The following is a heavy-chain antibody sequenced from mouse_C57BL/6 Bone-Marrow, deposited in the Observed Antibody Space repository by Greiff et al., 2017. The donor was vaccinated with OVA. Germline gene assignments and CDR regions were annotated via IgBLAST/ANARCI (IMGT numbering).Heavy chain of an antibody. CDR2: IYPRSGYT. V-gene: IGHV1-81*01. D-gene: IGHD1-1*01. CDR1: GYTFTSYG. CDR3: ARRGFYYGSSYGFAY. Sequence: VQLQQSGAELARPGASVKLSCKASGYTFTSYGISWVKQRTGQGLEWIGEIYPRSGYTYYNEKVQGKATPTADQSSSTAYMELRSLTSEDSAVYFGARRGFYYGSSYGFAYWGQGTLVTVSA. J-gene: IGHJ3*01.